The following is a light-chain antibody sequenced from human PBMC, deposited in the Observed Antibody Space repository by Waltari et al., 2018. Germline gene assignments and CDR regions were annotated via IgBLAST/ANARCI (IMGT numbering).Light chain of an antibody. J-gene: IGKJ4*01. CDR1: QDIANY. CDR2: GAS. CDR3: QQSLSSPYLS. V-gene: IGKV1-39*01. Sequence: DIQMTQSPSSLSASVGDRVTITCRASQDIANYVSWYQHAPGKAPKLLIYGASSLQSGVPSRFSGSGSGTDFTLNINSLQPEDFATYYCQQSLSSPYLSFGGGTKVETK.